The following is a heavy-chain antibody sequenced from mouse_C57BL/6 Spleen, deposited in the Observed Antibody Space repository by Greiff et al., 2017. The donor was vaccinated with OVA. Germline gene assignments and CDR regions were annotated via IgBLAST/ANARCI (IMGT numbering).Heavy chain of an antibody. D-gene: IGHD1-1*01. Sequence: VQLQQSGAELVKPGASVKLSGTVSGGDGKDYDMHWVKQRTEQGLEWIGRIDPEDGETKCAPKFQGKATITADTSSNTAYLQHSSLTSDDTAVYYGAPGNCHFDYWGQGTTLTVSS. V-gene: IGHV14-2*01. J-gene: IGHJ2*01. CDR2: IDPEDGET. CDR3: APGNCHFDY. CDR1: GGDGKDYD.